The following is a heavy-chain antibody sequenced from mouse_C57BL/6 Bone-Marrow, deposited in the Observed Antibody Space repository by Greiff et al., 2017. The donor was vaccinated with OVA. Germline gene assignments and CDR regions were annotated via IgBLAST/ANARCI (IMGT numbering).Heavy chain of an antibody. CDR1: GYSITSDY. CDR3: ARGCGDTTVVRPFDY. V-gene: IGHV3-8*01. Sequence: VQLKESGPGLAKPSQTLSLTCSVTGYSITSDYWNWIRKFPGNKLEYMGYISYSGSTYYNPSLKRRISITRDTSKNQYYLQLNSVTTEDTATDYCARGCGDTTVVRPFDYWGQGTTLTVSS. J-gene: IGHJ2*01. D-gene: IGHD1-1*01. CDR2: ISYSGST.